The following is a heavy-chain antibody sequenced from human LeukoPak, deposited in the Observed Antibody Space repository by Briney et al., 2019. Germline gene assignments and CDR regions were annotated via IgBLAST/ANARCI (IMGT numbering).Heavy chain of an antibody. D-gene: IGHD4-17*01. CDR3: ARQYGRPFDY. V-gene: IGHV5-51*01. CDR2: IYPGDSDT. Sequence: RGGSLKISCKGSGSRFTSSWIGWGRQMPGKGLEWMGSIYPGDSDTRYSPSVEGQVIISADKSINAAYLQWSSLKATDTGMYFCARQYGRPFDYWGQGTLVTVSS. CDR1: GSRFTSSW. J-gene: IGHJ4*02.